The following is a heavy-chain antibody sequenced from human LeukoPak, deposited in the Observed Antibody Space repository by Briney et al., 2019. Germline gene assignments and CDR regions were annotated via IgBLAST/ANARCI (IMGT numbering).Heavy chain of an antibody. D-gene: IGHD3-22*01. CDR2: ISGSGGST. CDR3: ATAPVRYYYDSSGYPLGNI. CDR1: GFTLSNYW. Sequence: GGSLRLSCAASGFTLSNYWMHWVRQAPGKGLEWVSAISGSGGSTYYADSVKGRFTISRDNSKNTLYLQMNSLRAEDTAVYYCATAPVRYYYDSSGYPLGNIWGQGTMVTVSS. V-gene: IGHV3-23*01. J-gene: IGHJ3*02.